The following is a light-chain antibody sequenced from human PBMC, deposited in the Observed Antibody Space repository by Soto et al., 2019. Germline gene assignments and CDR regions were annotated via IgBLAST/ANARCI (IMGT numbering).Light chain of an antibody. CDR2: DVS. J-gene: IGLJ2*01. V-gene: IGLV2-14*01. CDR3: SSYTSSSTLVV. CDR1: SSDVGGYNC. Sequence: QSALTQPASVSGSPGQSITISCTGTSSDVGGYNCVSWYQQHPGKAPKLMIYDVSNRPSGVSNRFSGSKSANTASLTISGLQAEDEDDYYCSSYTSSSTLVVFGGGTKLTVL.